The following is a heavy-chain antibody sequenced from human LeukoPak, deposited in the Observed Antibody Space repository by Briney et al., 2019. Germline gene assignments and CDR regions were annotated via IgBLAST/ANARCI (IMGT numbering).Heavy chain of an antibody. CDR3: AREPTWHSPSQVDP. V-gene: IGHV3-66*01. D-gene: IGHD1-26*01. CDR2: IHSGGGT. J-gene: IGHJ5*02. Sequence: GGSLRLSCVASGFSDSSNHMSWLRQAPEKGLEWVSVIHSGGGTYFADSVKGRFTISRDNSKNTVYLQMNGLRADDSAVYFCAREPTWHSPSQVDPWGQGTLVTVSS. CDR1: GFSDSSNH.